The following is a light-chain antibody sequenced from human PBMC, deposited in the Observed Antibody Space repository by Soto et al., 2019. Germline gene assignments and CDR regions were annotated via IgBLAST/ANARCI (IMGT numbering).Light chain of an antibody. CDR1: SGPSSYT. CDR2: INSDGSH. V-gene: IGLV4-69*01. J-gene: IGLJ2*01. CDR3: QTWDSAIRV. Sequence: QLVLAQSPSASASLGASVKLTCTLTSGPSSYTIAWHQQQPGRGPRYLMKINSDGSHMKGDGIPARFSGSSSESERHLTISNVQSEDEADYYCQTWDSAIRVFGGGTKVT.